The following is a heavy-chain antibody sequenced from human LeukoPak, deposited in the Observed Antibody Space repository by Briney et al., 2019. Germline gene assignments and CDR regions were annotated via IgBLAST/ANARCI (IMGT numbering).Heavy chain of an antibody. CDR3: ASPFDY. V-gene: IGHV3-48*04. Sequence: HAGGSLRLSCAASGFTFSTYSMNWVRQAPGKGLEWVSYIDSSGTTIYYADSVRGRFTISRDNAKNSLYLQMNSLRAEDTAVYYCASPFDYWGQGTLVTVSS. CDR1: GFTFSTYS. CDR2: IDSSGTTI. J-gene: IGHJ4*02.